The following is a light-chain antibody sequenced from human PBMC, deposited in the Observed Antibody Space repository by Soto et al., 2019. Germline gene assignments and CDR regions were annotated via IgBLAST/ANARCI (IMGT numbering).Light chain of an antibody. CDR1: QSLTTN. CDR3: QQYDDWPLT. CDR2: DAS. J-gene: IGKJ5*01. V-gene: IGKV3-15*01. Sequence: EVVMTQSPGTLSVSPGERAILSCRASQSLTTNLAWYQQKPGQAPRLLIHDASTRATGIPARFSGSGSGTEFTLTISSLQSEDFAVYYCQQYDDWPLTLGQGTRLETK.